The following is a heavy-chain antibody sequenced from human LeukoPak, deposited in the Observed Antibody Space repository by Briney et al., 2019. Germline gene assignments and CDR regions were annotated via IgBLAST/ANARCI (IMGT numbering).Heavy chain of an antibody. CDR2: MNPNSGNT. Sequence: ASVKVSCKASGYTFTSYDINWVRQATGQGLEWMGWMNPNSGNTGYAQKFQGRVTITRNTSISTAYMELSSLRSEDTAVYYCARVNWIVGATDDYWRQGTLVTVSS. V-gene: IGHV1-8*03. CDR3: ARVNWIVGATDDY. J-gene: IGHJ4*02. CDR1: GYTFTSYD. D-gene: IGHD1-26*01.